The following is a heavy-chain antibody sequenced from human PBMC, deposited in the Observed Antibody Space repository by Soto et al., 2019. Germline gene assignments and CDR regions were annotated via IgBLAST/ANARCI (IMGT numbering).Heavy chain of an antibody. CDR2: IIPMFGSA. D-gene: IGHD2-21*01. CDR1: GGSFSSFA. J-gene: IGHJ3*02. V-gene: IGHV1-69*13. CDR3: ARGLQRWLLDDAFGI. Sequence: GASVKVSCKASGGSFSSFAFSWVRQAPGQGLEWMGGIIPMFGSANYAQESLGRVTFTADDCTSTAYMELSSLRSEDTAVYYCARGLQRWLLDDAFGIWGQGTMVTVSS.